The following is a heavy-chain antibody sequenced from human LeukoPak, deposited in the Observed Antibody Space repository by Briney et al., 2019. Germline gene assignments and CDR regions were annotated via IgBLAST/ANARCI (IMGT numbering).Heavy chain of an antibody. CDR2: IYYSGST. D-gene: IGHD1-1*01. CDR1: GGSISSGGYY. J-gene: IGHJ3*02. V-gene: IGHV4-31*03. Sequence: PSQTLSLTCTVSGGSISSGGYYWSWIRQHPGKGLEWIGYIYYSGSTYYNPSLKSRVTISVDTSKNQFSLKLSSVTAAGTAVYYCARVAKRDDAFDIWGQGTMVTVSS. CDR3: ARVAKRDDAFDI.